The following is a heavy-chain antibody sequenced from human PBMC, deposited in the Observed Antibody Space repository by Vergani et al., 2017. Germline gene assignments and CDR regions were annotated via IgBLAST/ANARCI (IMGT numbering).Heavy chain of an antibody. CDR3: ASASRRQPGGSIYQDGAFDI. J-gene: IGHJ3*02. CDR1: GYTFTYRY. D-gene: IGHD1-26*01. Sequence: QMQRVQSGAEVMKTGSSVKVSCKASGYTFTYRYLHWVRQAPGQALEWMGWITPFNGNTNYAQKFQDRVTITRDRSMSTAYMELSSLRSEDTAIYYCASASRRQPGGSIYQDGAFDIWGQGTMVTVSS. CDR2: ITPFNGNT. V-gene: IGHV1-45*02.